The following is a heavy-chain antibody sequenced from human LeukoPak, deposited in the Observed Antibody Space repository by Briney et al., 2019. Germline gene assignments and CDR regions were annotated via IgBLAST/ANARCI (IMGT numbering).Heavy chain of an antibody. Sequence: GGSLRLSCAASGFTFSSYAMSWVRQAPGKGLEWVSAISGSGGSTYYADSVKGRFTISRDNSKNTLYLQMNSLRAEDTAVYYCAKDQYYYDSSGSFDYWGQGTLVTVSS. D-gene: IGHD3-22*01. V-gene: IGHV3-23*01. CDR1: GFTFSSYA. J-gene: IGHJ4*02. CDR3: AKDQYYYDSSGSFDY. CDR2: ISGSGGST.